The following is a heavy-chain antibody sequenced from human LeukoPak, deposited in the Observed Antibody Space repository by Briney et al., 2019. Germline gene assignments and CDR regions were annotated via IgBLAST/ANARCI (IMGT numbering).Heavy chain of an antibody. CDR2: IYYSGST. Sequence: KPSETLSLTCTVSGGSVSSGSYYWSWIRQPPGKGLEWIGYIYYSGSTNYNPSLKSRVTISVDTSKNQFSLKLGSVTAADTAVYYCARAKDYGGSNWFDPWGQGTLVTVSS. V-gene: IGHV4-61*01. CDR1: GGSVSSGSYY. J-gene: IGHJ5*02. D-gene: IGHD4-23*01. CDR3: ARAKDYGGSNWFDP.